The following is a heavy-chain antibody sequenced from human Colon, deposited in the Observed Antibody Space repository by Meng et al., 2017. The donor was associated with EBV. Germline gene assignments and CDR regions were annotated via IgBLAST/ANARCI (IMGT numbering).Heavy chain of an antibody. CDR1: GGSLSGYY. V-gene: IGHV4-34*01. CDR2: INHSGTI. Sequence: QVEIQQWGAGLVKPSETLSLTCGVYGGSLSGYYWSWIRQTPGKGLEWIGEINHSGTINYNPSLRSRVTISVDRSNNQFSLRLSSVTAADTAVYYCARGGGVIKGLVTWFDPWGQGTLVTASS. J-gene: IGHJ5*02. CDR3: ARGGGVIKGLVTWFDP. D-gene: IGHD2-8*01.